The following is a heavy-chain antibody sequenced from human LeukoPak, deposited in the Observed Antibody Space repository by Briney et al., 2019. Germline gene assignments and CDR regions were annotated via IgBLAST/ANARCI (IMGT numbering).Heavy chain of an antibody. Sequence: GGSLRLSCAASGFTVSSNYMSWVRQAPGKGLEWVSVIYSGGSTYYADSVKGRFTISRDNSKNTLYLQMNSLRAEDTAVYYCAKEGYSSSWFHFDYWGRGTLVTVSS. V-gene: IGHV3-53*01. CDR2: IYSGGST. J-gene: IGHJ4*02. CDR1: GFTVSSNY. D-gene: IGHD6-13*01. CDR3: AKEGYSSSWFHFDY.